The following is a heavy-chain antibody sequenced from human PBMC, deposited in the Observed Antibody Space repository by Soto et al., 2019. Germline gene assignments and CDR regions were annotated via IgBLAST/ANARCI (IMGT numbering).Heavy chain of an antibody. CDR3: ARVYSGSYSDY. CDR1: GGSISSNNW. D-gene: IGHD1-26*01. J-gene: IGHJ4*02. CDR2: IFQSGST. Sequence: QVQLQESGPGLVKPSGTLSLTCAVSGGSISSNNWWSWVRQPPGKGLEWIGEIFQSGSTYYSPSLKGRVTISVDKSKNQFSLKLTSVTAADTAVYYCARVYSGSYSDYWGQGTLVTVSS. V-gene: IGHV4-4*02.